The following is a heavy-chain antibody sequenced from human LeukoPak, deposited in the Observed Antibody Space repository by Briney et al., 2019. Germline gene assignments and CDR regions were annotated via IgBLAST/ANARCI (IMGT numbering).Heavy chain of an antibody. CDR1: GFTFSDRY. D-gene: IGHD1-26*01. CDR2: SRNKANSYTT. Sequence: GGSLRLSCSVSGFTFSDRYMDWVRQAPGKEREWVGRSRNKANSYTTEYAASVRGRFTISRDDSKNSLYLQMNSLKTEDTAVYYCAREGYSGSYYDYWGRGTQVTVSS. CDR3: AREGYSGSYYDY. J-gene: IGHJ4*02. V-gene: IGHV3-72*01.